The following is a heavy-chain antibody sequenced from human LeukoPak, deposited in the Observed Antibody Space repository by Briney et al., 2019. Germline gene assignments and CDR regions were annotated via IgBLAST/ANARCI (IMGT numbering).Heavy chain of an antibody. CDR2: TYYRSKWYN. J-gene: IGHJ3*02. V-gene: IGHV6-1*01. D-gene: IGHD6-19*01. Sequence: SQTLSLTCAISGDSVSSNSVAWNWIRQSPSRGLEWLARTYYRSKWYNDYAVSVRSRITINPDTSKNQFSLQLNSVTPEDTAVYYCARVWFSGWLVDAFDIWGQGTMVTVSS. CDR1: GDSVSSNSVA. CDR3: ARVWFSGWLVDAFDI.